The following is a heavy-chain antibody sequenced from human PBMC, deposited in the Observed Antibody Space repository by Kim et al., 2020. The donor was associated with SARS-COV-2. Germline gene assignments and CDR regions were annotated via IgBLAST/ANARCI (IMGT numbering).Heavy chain of an antibody. D-gene: IGHD3-22*01. Sequence: GGSLRLSCAASGFTFSSYAMSWVRQAPGKGLEWVSAISGSGGSTYYADSVKGRFTISRDNSKNTLYLQMNSLRAEDTAVYYCAKDQDYYDSTSDFDYWGQGTLVTVSS. CDR3: AKDQDYYDSTSDFDY. CDR1: GFTFSSYA. CDR2: ISGSGGST. V-gene: IGHV3-23*01. J-gene: IGHJ4*02.